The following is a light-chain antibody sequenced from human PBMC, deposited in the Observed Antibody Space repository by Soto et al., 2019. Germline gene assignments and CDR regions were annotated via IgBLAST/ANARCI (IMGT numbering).Light chain of an antibody. CDR2: DVS. J-gene: IGLJ1*01. CDR3: SSYTSSSTYV. V-gene: IGLV2-14*03. Sequence: QSVLTQPASVSGSPGQSITISCTGTSSDVGGSNYVSWYQQHPGKAPKLIIFDVSHRPSGFSNRFSGSKSGNTASLTISGLQAEDEADYYCSSYTSSSTYVFGTGTKLNVL. CDR1: SSDVGGSNY.